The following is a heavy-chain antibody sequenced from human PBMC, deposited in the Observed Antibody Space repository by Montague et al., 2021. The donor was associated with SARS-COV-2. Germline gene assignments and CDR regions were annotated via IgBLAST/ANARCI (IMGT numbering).Heavy chain of an antibody. V-gene: IGHV3-33*01. CDR2: IWADAYDQ. CDR3: SRGSPGEFGRFDY. Sequence: SLRLSCAAFGFKFNNYAMHWVRQAPNKGLEWVAVIWADAYDQYYADSVKGRFTISRDDSKNTLYLQMDSLRGEDTAVYYCSRGSPGEFGRFDYWGQGTLVTVSS. CDR1: GFKFNNYA. J-gene: IGHJ4*02. D-gene: IGHD4-17*01.